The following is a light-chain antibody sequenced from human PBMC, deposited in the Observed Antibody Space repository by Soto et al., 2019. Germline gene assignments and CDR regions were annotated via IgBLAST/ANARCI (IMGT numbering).Light chain of an antibody. CDR2: DVT. J-gene: IGLJ2*01. CDR3: ASYAGSRLI. V-gene: IGLV2-11*01. CDR1: SSDVGGYNY. Sequence: QSALTQPPSVSGSPGQSVSVSCSGTSSDVGGYNYVSWYQQYSGKAPKLMFYDVTKRPSGVPDRFSASKSGNTAFLTISGLQAEDEADYYCASYAGSRLIFGGGTKVTVL.